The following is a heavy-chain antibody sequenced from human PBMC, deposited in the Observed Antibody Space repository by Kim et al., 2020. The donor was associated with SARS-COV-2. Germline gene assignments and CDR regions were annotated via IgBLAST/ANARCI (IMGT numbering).Heavy chain of an antibody. J-gene: IGHJ5*02. D-gene: IGHD3-10*01. Sequence: SVKVSCKASGGTFSSYAISWVRQAPGQGLEWMGRIIPILGIANYAQKFQGRVTITADKSTSTAYMELSSLRSEDTAVYYCAREMYGSGENWFDPWGQGTLVTVSS. CDR3: AREMYGSGENWFDP. CDR1: GGTFSSYA. V-gene: IGHV1-69*04. CDR2: IIPILGIA.